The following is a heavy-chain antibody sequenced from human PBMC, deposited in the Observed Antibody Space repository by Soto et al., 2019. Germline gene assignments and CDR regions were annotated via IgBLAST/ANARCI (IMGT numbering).Heavy chain of an antibody. Sequence: GESLKISCKASGYIFTNYWIAWVRQMPGKGLEWMGMFYPGDSDTRYSPSFQGQVTISADKSISTVYLQWSSLKASDTATYYCARAAYSGPAIRYYYYRGTDVWGQGTTVTVSS. D-gene: IGHD5-12*01. V-gene: IGHV5-51*01. CDR1: GYIFTNYW. J-gene: IGHJ6*02. CDR2: FYPGDSDT. CDR3: ARAAYSGPAIRYYYYRGTDV.